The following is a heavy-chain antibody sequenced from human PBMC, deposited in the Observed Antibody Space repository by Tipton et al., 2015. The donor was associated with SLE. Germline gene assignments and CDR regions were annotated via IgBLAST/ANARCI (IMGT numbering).Heavy chain of an antibody. CDR2: IRSKAYGGTT. V-gene: IGHV3-49*03. CDR3: TRGLGSSWYYFDY. D-gene: IGHD6-13*01. J-gene: IGHJ4*02. Sequence: SLRLSCTASGFTFGDYAMSWFRQAPGKGLEWVGFIRSKAYGGTTEYAASVKGRFTVSRDDSKSIAYLQMNSLKTEDTAVYYCTRGLGSSWYYFDYWGQGTLVSVSS. CDR1: GFTFGDYA.